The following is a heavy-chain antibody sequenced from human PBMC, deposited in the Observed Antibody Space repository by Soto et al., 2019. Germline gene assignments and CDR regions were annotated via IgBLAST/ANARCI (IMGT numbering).Heavy chain of an antibody. CDR3: ARGGVSTRTFDY. V-gene: IGHV5-51*01. CDR2: IYPSDSDT. D-gene: IGHD3-3*01. CDR1: GDNFSCYW. Sequence: WESLKITCRSSGDNFSCYWIAWVRQMPGKGLELMGIIYPSDSDTRYRPSFQGQVTISADKSISSAYLQWSSLRASDTAMYYCARGGVSTRTFDYWGQGTPVTVSS. J-gene: IGHJ4*02.